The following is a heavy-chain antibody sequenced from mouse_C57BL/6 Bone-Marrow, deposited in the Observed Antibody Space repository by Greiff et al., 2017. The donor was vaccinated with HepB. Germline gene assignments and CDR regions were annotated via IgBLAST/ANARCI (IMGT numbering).Heavy chain of an antibody. CDR2: IFPGSGST. V-gene: IGHV1-75*01. J-gene: IGHJ3*01. Sequence: VQLQQSGPELVKPGASVKISCKASGYTFTDYYINWVKQRPGQGLEWIGWIFPGSGSTYYNEKFKGKATLTVDESSSTAYMLLSSLTSEDSAVYFCARKGLIGRRGAWFAYWGQGTLVTVSA. D-gene: IGHD2-14*01. CDR1: GYTFTDYY. CDR3: ARKGLIGRRGAWFAY.